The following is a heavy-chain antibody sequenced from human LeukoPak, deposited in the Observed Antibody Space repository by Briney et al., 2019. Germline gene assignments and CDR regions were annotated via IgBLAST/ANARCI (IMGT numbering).Heavy chain of an antibody. CDR3: ARVSCSSTSCPRRDALDV. CDR2: IYYSGST. D-gene: IGHD2-2*01. J-gene: IGHJ3*01. Sequence: SETLSLTCTVSGGSISYYYWSWIRQPPGKGLEWIGYIYYSGSTNYNPSLKSRVTISVDTSRNQFSLNLTSVTTADTAVYYCARVSCSSTSCPRRDALDVWGQGAMVTVSS. CDR1: GGSISYYY. V-gene: IGHV4-59*01.